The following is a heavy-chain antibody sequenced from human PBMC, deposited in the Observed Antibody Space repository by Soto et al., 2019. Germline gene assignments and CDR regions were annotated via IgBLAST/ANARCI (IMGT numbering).Heavy chain of an antibody. J-gene: IGHJ6*02. CDR1: GYTFTSYY. V-gene: IGHV1-46*01. CDR3: ARDKDRLQLGGNYYYILDV. Sequence: ASVKVSCKASGYTFTSYYMHWVRQAPGQGLEWMGIINPSGGSTSYAQKFQGRVTMTRDTSTSTAYMELSGLRSDDTAVYYCARDKDRLQLGGNYYYILDVWGQGTTVTVSS. CDR2: INPSGGST. D-gene: IGHD5-12*01.